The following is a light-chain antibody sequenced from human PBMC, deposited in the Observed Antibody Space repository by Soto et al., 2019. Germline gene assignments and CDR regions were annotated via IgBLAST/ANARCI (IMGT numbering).Light chain of an antibody. CDR3: QQSYSDPRT. V-gene: IGKV1-39*01. J-gene: IGKJ1*01. CDR2: DAS. Sequence: DIQMTQSPSSLSASVGDRVTITCRASQSISSYLNWYQQKPGKAPKLLIFDASSLQSGVPSRFSGSGSGTDFAHTISSRRPEDFAIYYCQQSYSDPRTFGQGTKVEIK. CDR1: QSISSY.